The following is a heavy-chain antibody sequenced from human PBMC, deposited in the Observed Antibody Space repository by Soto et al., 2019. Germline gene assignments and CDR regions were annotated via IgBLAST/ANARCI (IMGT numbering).Heavy chain of an antibody. Sequence: EAQLLESGGGLVQPGGSLRVSCAAAGFSFSTYPMSWVRQAPGKGLEWLSAVSAGGDNTWYADSVKGRFTISRDNYMNTLYLQMNNLSAEDTAIYYFTEGPDYDGYVCRNFWGQGTLVTVSP. CDR2: VSAGGDNT. D-gene: IGHD4-17*01. V-gene: IGHV3-23*01. J-gene: IGHJ4*02. CDR1: GFSFSTYP. CDR3: TEGPDYDGYVCRNF.